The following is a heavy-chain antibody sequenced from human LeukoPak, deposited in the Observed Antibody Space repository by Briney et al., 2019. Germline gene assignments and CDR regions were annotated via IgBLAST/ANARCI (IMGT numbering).Heavy chain of an antibody. V-gene: IGHV4-59*01. CDR1: GDSISNYY. D-gene: IGHD3-10*01. J-gene: IGHJ4*02. CDR2: IYYSGST. Sequence: SETLSLTCTVSGDSISNYYWSWIRQPPGKGLEWIGYIYYSGSTNYNPSLKSRVTISVDTSKNQFSLNLSSVTAADTAVYYCARGRLGPYGSGSYYNDYWGQGTLVTVSS. CDR3: ARGRLGPYGSGSYYNDY.